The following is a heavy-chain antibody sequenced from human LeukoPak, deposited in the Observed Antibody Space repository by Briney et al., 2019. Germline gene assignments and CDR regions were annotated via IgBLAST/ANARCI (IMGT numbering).Heavy chain of an antibody. CDR1: GYTFTSYY. D-gene: IGHD6-13*01. CDR2: INPSGGST. V-gene: IGHV1-46*01. Sequence: ASVKVSCKASGYTFTSYYMHWVRQAPRQGREWMGIINPSGGSTSYAQKFQGRVTMTRDTSTSTVYMELSSLRSEDTAVYYCARGSSRHDAFDIWGQGTMVTVSS. J-gene: IGHJ3*02. CDR3: ARGSSRHDAFDI.